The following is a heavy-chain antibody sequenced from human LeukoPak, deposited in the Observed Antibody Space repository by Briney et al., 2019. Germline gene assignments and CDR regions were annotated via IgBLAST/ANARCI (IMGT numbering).Heavy chain of an antibody. V-gene: IGHV4-34*01. CDR2: INHNGNT. CDR3: TRRSYDSGSYYDGWYFDY. J-gene: IGHJ4*02. Sequence: SETLSLTWAVYGGSFSGYHWNWIRQAPAKGLEWIGEINHNGNTNYNPSLKGRVTISVDTSKNQFSLKLNSVTAADTAVYYCTRRSYDSGSYYDGWYFDYWGQGTLVTVSS. CDR1: GGSFSGYH. D-gene: IGHD3-10*01.